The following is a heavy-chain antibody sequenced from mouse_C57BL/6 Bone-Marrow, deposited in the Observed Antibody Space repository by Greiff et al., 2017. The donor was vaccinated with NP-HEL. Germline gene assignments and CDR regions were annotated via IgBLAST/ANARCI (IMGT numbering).Heavy chain of an antibody. D-gene: IGHD2-13*01. CDR3: ARDDWINWYFDV. V-gene: IGHV5-4*01. CDR1: GFTFSSYA. J-gene: IGHJ1*03. Sequence: EVMLVESGGGLVKPGGSLKLSCAASGFTFSSYAMSWVRQTPEKRLEWVATISDGGSYTYSPDNVKGRFTISRDNAKNNLYLQMSHLKSEDTAMYYCARDDWINWYFDVWGTGTTVTVSS. CDR2: ISDGGSYT.